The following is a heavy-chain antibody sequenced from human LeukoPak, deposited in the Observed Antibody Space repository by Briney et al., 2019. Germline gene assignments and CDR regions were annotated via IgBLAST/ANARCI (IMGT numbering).Heavy chain of an antibody. Sequence: GGSLRLSCAASGFTFSSYSMNCVRQAPGKGLGWVSSISSSSIYIYYADSVKCRFTISRDNAKNSLYLQMNSLRAEDTAVYYCARDTLGSSGWLWGQGTMVTVSS. D-gene: IGHD6-19*01. CDR3: ARDTLGSSGWL. CDR1: GFTFSSYS. CDR2: ISSSSIYI. J-gene: IGHJ4*02. V-gene: IGHV3-21*01.